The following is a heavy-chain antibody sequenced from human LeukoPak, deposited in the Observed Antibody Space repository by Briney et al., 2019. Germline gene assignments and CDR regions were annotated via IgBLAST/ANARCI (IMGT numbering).Heavy chain of an antibody. CDR1: GGSFSGYY. D-gene: IGHD6-13*01. J-gene: IGHJ4*02. V-gene: IGHV4-59*01. CDR3: AGEDRYSSSSIDY. CDR2: IYYSGST. Sequence: SETLSLTCAVYGGSFSGYYWSWIRQPPGKGLEWIGYIYYSGSTNYNPSLKSRVTISVDTSKNQFSLKLSSVTAADTAVYYCAGEDRYSSSSIDYWGQGTLVTVSS.